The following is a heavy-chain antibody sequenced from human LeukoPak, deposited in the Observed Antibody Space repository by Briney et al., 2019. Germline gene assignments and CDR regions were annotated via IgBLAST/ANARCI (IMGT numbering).Heavy chain of an antibody. CDR1: GGTFSSYA. V-gene: IGHV1-18*01. J-gene: IGHJ4*02. D-gene: IGHD3-22*01. CDR2: ISAYNGNT. CDR3: TRLLYYYDSRHIDY. Sequence: GASVKVSCKASGGTFSSYAISWVRQAPGQGLEWMGWISAYNGNTNYAQKLQGRVTMTTDTSTSTAYMELRSLRSDDTAVYYCTRLLYYYDSRHIDYWGQGTLVTVSS.